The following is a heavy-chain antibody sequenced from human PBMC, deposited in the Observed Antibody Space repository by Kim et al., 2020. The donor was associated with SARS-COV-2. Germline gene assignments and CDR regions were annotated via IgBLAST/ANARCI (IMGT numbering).Heavy chain of an antibody. CDR2: MNPNSGNT. CDR3: ARGPGITIFGVVINGWYFDY. CDR1: GYTFTSYD. J-gene: IGHJ4*02. D-gene: IGHD3-3*01. V-gene: IGHV1-8*01. Sequence: ASVKVSCKASGYTFTSYDINWVRQATGQGLEWMGWMNPNSGNTGYAQKFQGRVTMTRNTSISTAYMELSSLRSEDTAVYYWARGPGITIFGVVINGWYFDYWGQGTLVTVSS.